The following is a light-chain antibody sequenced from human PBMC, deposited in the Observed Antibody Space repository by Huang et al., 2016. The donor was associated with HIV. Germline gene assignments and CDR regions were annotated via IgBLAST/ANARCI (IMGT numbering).Light chain of an antibody. CDR3: QQYDNWLGT. CDR1: QSVSYN. CDR2: DAS. Sequence: EIVMTQSPATLSVSPGERATLSCTASQSVSYNVAWYQQKPGQAPRVLIYDASTRATGIPARFSGSGSGTDFTLTISSLQSEDFAVYYCQQYDNWLGTFGPGTKVDIK. V-gene: IGKV3-15*01. J-gene: IGKJ3*01.